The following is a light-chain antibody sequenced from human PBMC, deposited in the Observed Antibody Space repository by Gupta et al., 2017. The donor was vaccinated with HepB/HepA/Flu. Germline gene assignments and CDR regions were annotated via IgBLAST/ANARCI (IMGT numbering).Light chain of an antibody. CDR3: VGWDDSLSGYV. CDR2: NYN. Sequence: QPVLTQPPSASRTPGQRVTISCSGSSSNLGNDNAYWYQQLPGTAPKLLIYNYNQRPSGVPGRVSGSNSGTTASLAISGLRSEDEADYYCVGWDDSLSGYVFGAGTKVTVL. J-gene: IGLJ1*01. V-gene: IGLV1-47*02. CDR1: SSNLGNDN.